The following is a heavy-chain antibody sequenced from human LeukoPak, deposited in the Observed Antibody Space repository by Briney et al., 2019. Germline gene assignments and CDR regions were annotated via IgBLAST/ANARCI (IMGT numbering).Heavy chain of an antibody. CDR2: INGDGSST. Sequence: PGGSLRLSCAASGFTFSNYWMHWVRQAPGKGLVWVSRINGDGSSTSSADSVKGRFTISRDNAKNTLYLQMNSLKAEDTAVYYCVRDDDRPDNGLDYWGQGXLVXVSS. D-gene: IGHD3-22*01. V-gene: IGHV3-74*01. CDR3: VRDDDRPDNGLDY. J-gene: IGHJ4*02. CDR1: GFTFSNYW.